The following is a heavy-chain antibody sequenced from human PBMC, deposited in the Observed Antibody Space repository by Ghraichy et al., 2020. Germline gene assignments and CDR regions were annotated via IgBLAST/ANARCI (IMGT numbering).Heavy chain of an antibody. V-gene: IGHV1-69*13. CDR1: GGTFSSYA. J-gene: IGHJ6*02. CDR3: ASSLDRYSSSFYYYYGMDV. CDR2: IIPIFGTA. D-gene: IGHD6-6*01. Sequence: SVKVSCKASGGTFSSYAISWVRQAPGQGLEWMGGIIPIFGTANYAQKFQGRVTITADESTSTAYMELSSLRSEDTAVYYCASSLDRYSSSFYYYYGMDVWGQGTTVTVSS.